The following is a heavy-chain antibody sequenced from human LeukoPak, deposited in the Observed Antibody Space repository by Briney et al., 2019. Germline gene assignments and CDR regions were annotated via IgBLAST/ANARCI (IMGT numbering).Heavy chain of an antibody. CDR2: IWYDGSNK. J-gene: IGHJ4*02. CDR3: AKDLLAAAGVE. V-gene: IGHV3-33*06. D-gene: IGHD6-13*01. CDR1: GFTFSSYW. Sequence: GGSLRLSCAASGFTFSSYWMSWVRQAPGKGLEWVAVIWYDGSNKYYADSVKGRFTISRDNSKNTLYLQMNSLRAEDTAVYYCAKDLLAAAGVEWGQGTLVTVSS.